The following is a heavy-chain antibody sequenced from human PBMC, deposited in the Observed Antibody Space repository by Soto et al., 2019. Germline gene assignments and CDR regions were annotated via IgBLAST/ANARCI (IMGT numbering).Heavy chain of an antibody. J-gene: IGHJ4*02. Sequence: TQTLTLTCTFSGFSLSTTGVGVGWIRQSPGKALEWLALVYWNDDKRYSPSLKGRLTITKDTSKNQVVLTLTDMDPVDTATYYCVHRRIIMTFGYWGQGALVTVSS. CDR1: GFSLSTTGVG. CDR3: VHRRIIMTFGY. V-gene: IGHV2-5*01. CDR2: VYWNDDK. D-gene: IGHD3-10*01.